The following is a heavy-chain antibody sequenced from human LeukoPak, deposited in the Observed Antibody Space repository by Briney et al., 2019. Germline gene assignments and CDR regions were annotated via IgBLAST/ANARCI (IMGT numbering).Heavy chain of an antibody. J-gene: IGHJ4*02. Sequence: GGSLRLSCAASGFTFTTYAMHWVRQAPGKGLEWVAFISYDGSNEYYADSVKGRFTISRGNSKNTLYLQMNSLRAEDTAVYYCATNPGRAAAGGVDYWGQGTLVTVSS. CDR3: ATNPGRAAAGGVDY. CDR1: GFTFTTYA. V-gene: IGHV3-30-3*01. D-gene: IGHD6-13*01. CDR2: ISYDGSNE.